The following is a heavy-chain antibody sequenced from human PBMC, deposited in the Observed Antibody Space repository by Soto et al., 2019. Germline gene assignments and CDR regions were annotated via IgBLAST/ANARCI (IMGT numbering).Heavy chain of an antibody. Sequence: QVQLVQSGAEVKKPGSSVKVSCKASGGTFNTFAISWVRQAPGQGFEWLGGIIPVFRTPDYAQKFQGRVTIIAEESASTAYMELSSLISEDTAVYYCARDKERQRLGGNYYYAMDIWGQGTTVTVSS. CDR3: ARDKERQRLGGNYYYAMDI. J-gene: IGHJ6*02. CDR2: IIPVFRTP. D-gene: IGHD5-12*01. V-gene: IGHV1-69*12. CDR1: GGTFNTFA.